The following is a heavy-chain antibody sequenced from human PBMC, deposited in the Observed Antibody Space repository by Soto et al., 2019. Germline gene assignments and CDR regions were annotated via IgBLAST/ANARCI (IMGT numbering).Heavy chain of an antibody. V-gene: IGHV3-9*01. CDR2: INWKTDTV. CDR3: ARGMLRNSGSPYFFDF. D-gene: IGHD3-10*01. J-gene: IGHJ4*02. CDR1: GFIFDEYA. Sequence: EVQLVESGGDLIQPGRSLRLSCATSGFIFDEYAMYWIRQTPGKGLEWVSGINWKTDTVDYADSVKGRFTISRDNAKNSLYLQMNGLRPEDTALYFCARGMLRNSGSPYFFDFWGQGTLVTVSS.